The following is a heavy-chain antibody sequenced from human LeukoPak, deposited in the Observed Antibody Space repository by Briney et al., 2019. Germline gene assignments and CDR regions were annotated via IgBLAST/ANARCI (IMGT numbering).Heavy chain of an antibody. CDR1: GYSISSGYY. D-gene: IGHD1-26*01. CDR3: ARDQLGIVGALGYFDY. CDR2: IHHSGST. J-gene: IGHJ4*02. Sequence: PSETLSLTCTVSGYSISSGYYWGWIRRPPGKGLEWIGSIHHSGSTYYNPSLKSRVTISVDTSKNQFSLKLSSVTAADTAVYYCARDQLGIVGALGYFDYWGQGTLVTVSS. V-gene: IGHV4-38-2*02.